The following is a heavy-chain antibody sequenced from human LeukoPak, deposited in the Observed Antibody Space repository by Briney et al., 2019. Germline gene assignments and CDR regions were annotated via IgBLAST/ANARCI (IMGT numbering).Heavy chain of an antibody. CDR3: ARVYCSSTSCPAYYYYGMDV. Sequence: GGSLRLSCAASGFTFSSYSMNWVRQAPGKGLEWVSSISSSSSYTYYADSVKGRFTISRDNAKNSLYLQMNSLRAEDTAVYYCARVYCSSTSCPAYYYYGMDVWGQGTTVTVSS. D-gene: IGHD2-2*01. CDR1: GFTFSSYS. J-gene: IGHJ6*02. CDR2: ISSSSSYT. V-gene: IGHV3-21*01.